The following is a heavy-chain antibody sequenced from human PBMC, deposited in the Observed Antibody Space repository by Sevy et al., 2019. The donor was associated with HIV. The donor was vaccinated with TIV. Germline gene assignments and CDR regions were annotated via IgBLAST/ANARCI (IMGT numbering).Heavy chain of an antibody. CDR2: ISSSSYI. J-gene: IGHJ3*02. CDR3: ARDHLGDAFDI. Sequence: GGSLRLSCAASGFTFSSYSMNWVRQAPGKGLEWVSSISSSSYIYYADSVKGRFTISRDNAKNSLYLQMNSLRAEDTAVYYCARDHLGDAFDIWGQGTMVTVSS. D-gene: IGHD3-3*02. CDR1: GFTFSSYS. V-gene: IGHV3-21*01.